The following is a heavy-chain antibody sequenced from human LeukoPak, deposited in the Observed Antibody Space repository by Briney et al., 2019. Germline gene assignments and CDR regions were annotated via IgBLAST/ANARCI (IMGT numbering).Heavy chain of an antibody. V-gene: IGHV3-30-3*01. CDR3: ARAYSSSWYTDY. CDR2: ISYDGSNK. CDR1: GFTFSSYA. D-gene: IGHD6-13*01. Sequence: PGRSLRLSCAASGFTFSSYAMHWVRQAPGKGLEWVAVISYDGSNKYYADSVKGRFTISRDNSKNTLYLQVNSLRAEDTAVYYCARAYSSSWYTDYWGQGTLVTVSS. J-gene: IGHJ4*02.